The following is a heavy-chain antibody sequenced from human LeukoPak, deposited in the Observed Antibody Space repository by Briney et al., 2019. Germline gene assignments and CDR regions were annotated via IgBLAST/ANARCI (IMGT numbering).Heavy chain of an antibody. V-gene: IGHV4-38-2*02. J-gene: IGHJ4*02. CDR1: GYSISSGYY. D-gene: IGHD6-13*01. Sequence: PSETLSLTCAVSGYSISSGYYWGWIRQPPGKGLEWIGSIYHSGSTYYNPSLKSRVTMSVDTSKNQFSLKLSSVTAADTAVYYCARDSSSWYGLAYYFDYWGQGTLVTVSS. CDR2: IYHSGST. CDR3: ARDSSSWYGLAYYFDY.